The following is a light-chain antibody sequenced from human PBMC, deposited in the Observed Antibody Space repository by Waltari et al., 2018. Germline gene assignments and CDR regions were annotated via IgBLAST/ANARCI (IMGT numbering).Light chain of an antibody. CDR2: DVS. V-gene: IGLV2-23*02. Sequence: QSALTQPASVSGSPGQSITISCTGTSSDVGGYEYVTWYQQHPGKAPKLMIYDVSKRPAGVSNRFSGSKSGNTASLTISGLQAEAEADYYCCSYAGSRTLVFGGGTKLTVL. CDR3: CSYAGSRTLV. CDR1: SSDVGGYEY. J-gene: IGLJ2*01.